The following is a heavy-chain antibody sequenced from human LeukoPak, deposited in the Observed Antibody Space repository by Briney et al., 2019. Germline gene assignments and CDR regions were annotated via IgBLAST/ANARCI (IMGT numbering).Heavy chain of an antibody. CDR3: LIGNYGGNSPFDY. J-gene: IGHJ4*02. CDR1: GFTFSSYS. CDR2: ISSSSSTI. Sequence: PGRSLRLSCAASGFTFSSYSMNWVRQAPGKGLEWVSYISSSSSTIYYADSVKGRFTISRDNAKNSLYLQMNSLRDEDTAVYYCLIGNYGGNSPFDYWGQGTLVTVSS. V-gene: IGHV3-48*02. D-gene: IGHD4-23*01.